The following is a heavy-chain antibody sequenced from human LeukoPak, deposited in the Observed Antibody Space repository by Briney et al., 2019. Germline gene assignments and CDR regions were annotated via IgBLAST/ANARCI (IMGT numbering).Heavy chain of an antibody. CDR1: GYSFTVYY. V-gene: IGHV1-2*02. Sequence: ASVKVSFKASGYSFTVYYMHWVRQAPGQGGGWMGWIKPKSGGTNYTQKFQGRVTITRDTSISTAYMELSRLRSDDTAVYYCARGAPGDDSSATSDYWGQGTLVTVSS. CDR2: IKPKSGGT. D-gene: IGHD3-22*01. J-gene: IGHJ4*02. CDR3: ARGAPGDDSSATSDY.